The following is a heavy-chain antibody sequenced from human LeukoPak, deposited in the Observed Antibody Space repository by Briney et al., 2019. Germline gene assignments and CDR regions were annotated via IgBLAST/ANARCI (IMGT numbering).Heavy chain of an antibody. CDR3: ARRGSDYDSSGYAFDI. D-gene: IGHD3-22*01. V-gene: IGHV4-59*08. CDR2: IYSSGST. Sequence: PSETLSLTCTVSGDSISGYYWSWIRQPPGKGLEWIGNIYSSGSTNYNPSLKSRVTISVDTSKNQFSLKLSSVTAADTAVYYCARRGSDYDSSGYAFDIWGQGTVVTVSS. CDR1: GDSISGYY. J-gene: IGHJ3*02.